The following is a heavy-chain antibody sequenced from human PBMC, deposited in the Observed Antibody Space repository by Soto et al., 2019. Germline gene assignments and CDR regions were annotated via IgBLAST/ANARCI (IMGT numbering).Heavy chain of an antibody. CDR3: AKGHITMVRGGLRS. V-gene: IGHV3-30*18. J-gene: IGHJ4*02. CDR1: GFTFSSYG. D-gene: IGHD3-10*01. CDR2: ISYDGSNK. Sequence: QVQLVESGGGVVQPGRSLRLSCAASGFTFSSYGMHWVRQAPGKGLEWVAVISYDGSNKYYADSVKGRFTISRDNSMNTLYLQMNSLRAEDTAVYYFAKGHITMVRGGLRSWGQGTLVTVSS.